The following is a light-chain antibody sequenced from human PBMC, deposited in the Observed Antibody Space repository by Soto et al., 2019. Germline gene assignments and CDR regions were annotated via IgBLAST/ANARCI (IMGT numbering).Light chain of an antibody. J-gene: IGLJ1*01. CDR3: CLYAGSITYV. CDR2: EVS. Sequence: QSALTQPASVSGSPGQSITISCTGTSSDVGSDNLVSWYQQHPGKAPKFIIYEVSQRPAGVSYRFSRSKPGNTAYLAISGLQSDDEADYCCCLYAGSITYVFGTGTKLTVL. CDR1: SSDVGSDNL. V-gene: IGLV2-23*02.